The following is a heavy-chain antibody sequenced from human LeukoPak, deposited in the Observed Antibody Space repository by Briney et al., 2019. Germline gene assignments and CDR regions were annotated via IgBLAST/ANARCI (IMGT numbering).Heavy chain of an antibody. CDR1: GYTLTELS. CDR3: ARAPMGTAALY. D-gene: IGHD2-2*01. CDR2: VNPVTGNA. J-gene: IGHJ4*02. V-gene: IGHV1-8*01. Sequence: ASVKVSCKVSGYTLTELSMHWVRQAPGQGLEWMGWVNPVTGNAGSAQKFQGRVTLTRDTSISTAYMELSSLTSDDTAFYYCARAPMGTAALYWGQGTLVTVSS.